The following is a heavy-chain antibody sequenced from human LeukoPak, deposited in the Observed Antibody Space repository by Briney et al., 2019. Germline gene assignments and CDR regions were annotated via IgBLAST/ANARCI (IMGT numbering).Heavy chain of an antibody. D-gene: IGHD5-18*01. V-gene: IGHV3-23*01. J-gene: IGHJ4*01. CDR3: AKRRSRNTGPFDS. CDR1: GFTISSDA. CDR2: SSGPNT. Sequence: PRGSLRLSCVASGFTISSDAMTWVRQAPGKGLEWVSASSGPNTEYADSVRGRFFISRDDSKNTLYLQMNGLRAEDTAVYYCAKRRSRNTGPFDSWGQGTLVTVPP.